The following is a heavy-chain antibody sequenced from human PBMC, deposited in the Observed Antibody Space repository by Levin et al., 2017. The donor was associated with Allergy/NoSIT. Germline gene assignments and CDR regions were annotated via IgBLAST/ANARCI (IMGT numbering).Heavy chain of an antibody. CDR3: ARADYCSGGQCFMYNYFDP. V-gene: IGHV4-31*03. D-gene: IGHD2-15*01. CDR1: GDSLSGSSYY. J-gene: IGHJ5*02. Sequence: SQTLSLTCTVSGDSLSGSSYYWSWIRQHPGKGLEWIGYIYSSGTTYYNPSLESRVLISVDTSKNQFSLSLTSVTAADTAVYYCARADYCSGGQCFMYNYFDPWGPGTLITVSS. CDR2: IYSSGTT.